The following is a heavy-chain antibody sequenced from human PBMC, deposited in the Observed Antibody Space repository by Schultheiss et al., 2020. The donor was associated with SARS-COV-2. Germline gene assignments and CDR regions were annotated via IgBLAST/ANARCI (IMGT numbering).Heavy chain of an antibody. D-gene: IGHD6-6*01. V-gene: IGHV4-59*12. Sequence: SETLSLTCTVSGGSISSYYWSWIRQPPGKGLEWIGYIYYSGSTNYNPSLKSRVTISVDTSKNQFSLKLSSVTAADTAVFYCAKGINARRYNYYGMDVWGQGTTVTVSS. CDR2: IYYSGST. J-gene: IGHJ6*02. CDR1: GGSISSYY. CDR3: AKGINARRYNYYGMDV.